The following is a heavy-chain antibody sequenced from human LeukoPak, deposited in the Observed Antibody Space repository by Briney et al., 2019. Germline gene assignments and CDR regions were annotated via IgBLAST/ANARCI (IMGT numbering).Heavy chain of an antibody. CDR1: GFTFSSYA. Sequence: GGSPRLSCAASGFTFSSYAMHWVRQAPGKGLEWVAVISYDGSNKYYADSVKGRFTISRDNSKNTLYLQMNSLRAEDTAVYYCAKSLEWFGELLSPSDYWGQGTLVTVSS. CDR3: AKSLEWFGELLSPSDY. V-gene: IGHV3-30-3*01. J-gene: IGHJ4*02. D-gene: IGHD3-10*01. CDR2: ISYDGSNK.